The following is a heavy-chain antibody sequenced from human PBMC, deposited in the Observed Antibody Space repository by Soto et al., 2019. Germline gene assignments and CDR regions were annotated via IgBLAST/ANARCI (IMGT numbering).Heavy chain of an antibody. CDR1: GYSFTSYW. V-gene: IGHV5-10-1*01. Sequence: PGESLKISCKGSGYSFTSYWISWVRQMPGKGLEWMGRIDPSDSYTNYSPSFQGHVTISADKSISTAYLQWSSLKASDTAMYYCARLEEKNYYYYGMDVWGQGTTVTVSS. CDR2: IDPSDSYT. CDR3: ARLEEKNYYYYGMDV. J-gene: IGHJ6*02.